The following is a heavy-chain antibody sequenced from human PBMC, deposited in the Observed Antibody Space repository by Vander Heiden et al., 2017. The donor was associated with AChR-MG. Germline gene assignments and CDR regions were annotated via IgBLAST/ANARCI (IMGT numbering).Heavy chain of an antibody. CDR3: ARDLKQDRFLEWLLKPNWFDP. D-gene: IGHD3-3*01. CDR2: ISYDGSNK. J-gene: IGHJ5*02. V-gene: IGHV3-30-3*01. CDR1: GFTFSSYA. Sequence: QVQLVESGGGVVQPGRSRRLSCAASGFTFSSYAMTWVRQAPGKGLEWVAVISYDGSNKYYADSVKGRFTISRDNSKNTLYLQMNSLRAEDTAVYYCARDLKQDRFLEWLLKPNWFDPWGQGTLVTVSS.